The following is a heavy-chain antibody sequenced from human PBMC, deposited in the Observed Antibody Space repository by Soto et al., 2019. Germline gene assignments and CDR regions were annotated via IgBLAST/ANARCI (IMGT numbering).Heavy chain of an antibody. CDR3: ARERPDGARLDP. V-gene: IGHV4-30-4*01. CDR2: IYYSGST. Sequence: QVQLQESGPGLVKPSQTLSLTCTVSGGSISSGDYYWSWIRQPPGKGLEWIGYIYYSGSTYYSPSLKSRVTTSVDTSKNQFSLELSSVTAADTAVYYCARERPDGARLDPWGQGTLVTVCS. CDR1: GGSISSGDYY. D-gene: IGHD6-6*01. J-gene: IGHJ5*02.